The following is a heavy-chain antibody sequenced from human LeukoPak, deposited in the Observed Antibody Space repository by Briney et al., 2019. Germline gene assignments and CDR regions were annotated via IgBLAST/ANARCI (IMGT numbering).Heavy chain of an antibody. Sequence: SQTLSLTCTVSGGSISSGDYYWSWIRQPPGKGLEWIGYIYYSGSTFYNPSLKSRVTISVGTSKNHFSLKLNSVTAADTAVYYCARGAPSRVWFDPWGQGTLVTVSS. D-gene: IGHD4/OR15-4a*01. CDR3: ARGAPSRVWFDP. CDR1: GGSISSGDYY. V-gene: IGHV4-30-4*08. J-gene: IGHJ5*02. CDR2: IYYSGST.